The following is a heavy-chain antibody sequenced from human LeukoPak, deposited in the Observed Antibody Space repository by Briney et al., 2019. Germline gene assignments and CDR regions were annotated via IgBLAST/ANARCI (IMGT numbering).Heavy chain of an antibody. CDR2: IIGSSGST. CDR1: GFSFNNYA. D-gene: IGHD5-12*01. J-gene: IGHJ4*02. V-gene: IGHV3-23*01. Sequence: GGSLRLSCVASGFSFNNYAMNWVRRAPGKGLEWVSLIIGSSGSTFYADSVKGRFTISRDKSKNTLYLQMNSLRAEDTAVYYCAKGAYDYIEIAYFDYWGQGSLVTVS. CDR3: AKGAYDYIEIAYFDY.